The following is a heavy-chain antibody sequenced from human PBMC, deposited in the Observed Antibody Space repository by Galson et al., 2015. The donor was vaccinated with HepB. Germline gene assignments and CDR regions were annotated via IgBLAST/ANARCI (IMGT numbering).Heavy chain of an antibody. CDR2: ISAYNGNT. CDR1: GYTFTSYG. J-gene: IGHJ3*02. CDR3: ARGSLEAIFGVVPWILDAFDI. Sequence: SVKVSFKASGYTFTSYGISWVRQAPGQGLEWMGWISAYNGNTNYAQKLQGRVTMTTDTSTSTAYMELRSLRSDDTAVYYCARGSLEAIFGVVPWILDAFDIWGQGTMVTVSS. V-gene: IGHV1-18*01. D-gene: IGHD3-3*01.